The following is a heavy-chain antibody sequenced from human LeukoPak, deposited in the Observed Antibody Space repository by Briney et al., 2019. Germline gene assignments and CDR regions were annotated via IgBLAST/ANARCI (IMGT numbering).Heavy chain of an antibody. Sequence: SETLSLTCTVSGGSISSHYWSWIRPPPGRGLEWIGYIYYSGSTTYNPSLTRRLTISVDTSKNQFSLKLRSVTAAETAVYYCARGAGYYDFWSGYRPDAFDIWGQGTMVTVSS. CDR1: GGSISSHY. CDR3: ARGAGYYDFWSGYRPDAFDI. V-gene: IGHV4-59*11. CDR2: IYYSGST. D-gene: IGHD3-3*01. J-gene: IGHJ3*02.